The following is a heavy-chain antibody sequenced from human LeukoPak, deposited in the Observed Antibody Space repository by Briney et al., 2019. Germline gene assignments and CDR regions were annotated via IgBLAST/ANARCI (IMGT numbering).Heavy chain of an antibody. Sequence: GGSLRLSCAASGFTFSDYYMSWIRQAPGKGLEWVSYISSSGSTIYYADSVKGRFTISRDNAKNSLYLQMNSLRAEDTAVYYCARDTFRELLWEFDPWGQGTLVTVSS. CDR3: ARDTFRELLWEFDP. D-gene: IGHD3-10*01. CDR1: GFTFSDYY. CDR2: ISSSGSTI. V-gene: IGHV3-11*04. J-gene: IGHJ5*02.